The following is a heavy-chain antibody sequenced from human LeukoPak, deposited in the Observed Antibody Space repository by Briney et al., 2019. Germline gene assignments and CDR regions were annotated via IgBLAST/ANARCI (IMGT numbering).Heavy chain of an antibody. CDR3: ARGSSSDYVFDI. V-gene: IGHV1-2*02. CDR1: GYTFTGYY. D-gene: IGHD3-22*01. Sequence: GASVKVSCKASGYTFTGYYVHWVRQAPGQGLEWMGWINPNGGGTNYAQKFQGRVTMTRDTSISTAYMELSRLRSDDTAVYYCARGSSSDYVFDIWGQGTLVTVSS. CDR2: INPNGGGT. J-gene: IGHJ3*02.